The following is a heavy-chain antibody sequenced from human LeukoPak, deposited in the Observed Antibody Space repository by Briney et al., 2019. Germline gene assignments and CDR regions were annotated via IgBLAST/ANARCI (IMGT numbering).Heavy chain of an antibody. Sequence: SETLSLTCTVSGGSISGYYWSWIRQPTGKGLEWIGHIFYSGSTNYNPSLKSRVTISVDTSKNQFSLRLSSVTAADTALYYCARGKEGPDYWGQGTLVTVSS. V-gene: IGHV4-59*01. CDR3: ARGKEGPDY. CDR1: GGSISGYY. CDR2: IFYSGST. J-gene: IGHJ4*02.